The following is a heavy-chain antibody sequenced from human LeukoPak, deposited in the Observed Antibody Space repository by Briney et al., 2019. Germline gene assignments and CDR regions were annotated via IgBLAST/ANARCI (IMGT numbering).Heavy chain of an antibody. J-gene: IGHJ4*02. D-gene: IGHD3-3*01. CDR2: IYYSGST. V-gene: IGHV4-39*07. Sequence: SETLSLTCAISGGSISGTPYYWGWIRQPPGKGLEWIGSIYYSGSTYYNPSLKSRLTISVDTSKNQFSLKLSSVTAADTAVYYCARASTIFGHFAYWGRGTLVTVSS. CDR1: GGSISGTPYY. CDR3: ARASTIFGHFAY.